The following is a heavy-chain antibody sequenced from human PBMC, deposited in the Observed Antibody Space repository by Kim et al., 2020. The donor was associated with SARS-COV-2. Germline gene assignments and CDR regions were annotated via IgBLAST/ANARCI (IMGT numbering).Heavy chain of an antibody. V-gene: IGHV4-59*08. CDR3: ARLYSYYYGMDV. J-gene: IGHJ6*02. D-gene: IGHD5-18*01. Sequence: NYNPALKSRVTISVDTSKNQFSLKLSSVTAADTAVYYCARLYSYYYGMDVWGQGTTVTVSS.